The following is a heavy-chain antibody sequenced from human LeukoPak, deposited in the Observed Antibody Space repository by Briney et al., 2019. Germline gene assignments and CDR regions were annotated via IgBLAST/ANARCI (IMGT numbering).Heavy chain of an antibody. J-gene: IGHJ6*03. CDR2: IMPLFNTA. V-gene: IGHV1-69*05. Sequence: GASVKVSCKAAGGTFSSYSITWVRQAPGQGLEWMGGIMPLFNTANYAQQFQGRVTITTDESTSTAYMELEDTAMYYCARVDRYHYYLDVWGKGTTVTVSS. CDR1: GGTFSSYS. CDR3: ARVDRYHYYLDV.